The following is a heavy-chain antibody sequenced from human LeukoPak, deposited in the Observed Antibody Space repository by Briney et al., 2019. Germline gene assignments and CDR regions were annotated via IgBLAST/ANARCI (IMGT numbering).Heavy chain of an antibody. CDR1: GLTFTDYW. CDR2: INQDGSEK. J-gene: IGHJ4*02. CDR3: ARAGYTYPTLYY. V-gene: IGHV3-7*01. D-gene: IGHD5-18*01. Sequence: PGGPLRLSCEASGLTFTDYWMSWVRQAPGKGLEWVAHINQDGSEKNYVDSVKGRFTISRDNVKNSLYLQMNFLRGEDTAVYYCARAGYTYPTLYYWGPGTLVTVSS.